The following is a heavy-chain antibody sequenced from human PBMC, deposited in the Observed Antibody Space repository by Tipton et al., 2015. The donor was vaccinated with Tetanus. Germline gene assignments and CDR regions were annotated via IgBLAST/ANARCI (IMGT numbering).Heavy chain of an antibody. CDR3: ALDRSNYVFDY. Sequence: QSGAEVKKPGASVKVSCKASGYTFTNYYMHWVRQAPGQGLEWMGIINPSGGSTSYAQKFRGRVTMTRDTSTSTVYMELSSLRSEDTAVYYCALDRSNYVFDYWGQGTLVTVSS. CDR1: GYTFTNYY. V-gene: IGHV1-46*01. CDR2: INPSGGST. D-gene: IGHD4-11*01. J-gene: IGHJ4*02.